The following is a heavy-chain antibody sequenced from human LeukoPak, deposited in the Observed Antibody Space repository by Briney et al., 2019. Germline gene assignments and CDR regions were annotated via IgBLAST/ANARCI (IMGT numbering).Heavy chain of an antibody. V-gene: IGHV3-21*01. D-gene: IGHD6-13*01. J-gene: IGHJ3*02. CDR2: ISSSSSYI. Sequence: PGGSLRLSCAASGFTFSSYSMNWVRQAPGKGLEWVSSISSSSSYIYYADSVKGRFTISRDNAKNSLYLQMNSLRAEDTAVYYCARATGIAAAGIIDAFEILGQGTMVTVSS. CDR3: ARATGIAAAGIIDAFEI. CDR1: GFTFSSYS.